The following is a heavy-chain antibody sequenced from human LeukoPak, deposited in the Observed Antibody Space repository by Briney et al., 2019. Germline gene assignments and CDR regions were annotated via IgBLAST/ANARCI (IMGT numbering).Heavy chain of an antibody. CDR1: EYTFTGYY. CDR3: ARGGFVVAPPLAV. J-gene: IGHJ6*02. V-gene: IGHV1-2*02. D-gene: IGHD3-3*01. Sequence: ASVKVSCKASEYTFTGYYLHWVRQAPGRGLEWMGCINPGSGGTNYAQKFQDRVTITRDMYISTAYVELSSLRYDDTAVYYCARGGFVVAPPLAVWGQGTTVTVSS. CDR2: INPGSGGT.